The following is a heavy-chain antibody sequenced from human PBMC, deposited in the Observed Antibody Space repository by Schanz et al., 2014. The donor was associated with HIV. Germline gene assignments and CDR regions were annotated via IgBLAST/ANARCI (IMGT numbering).Heavy chain of an antibody. CDR2: IIPIFPAA. D-gene: IGHD4-17*01. Sequence: QVQLLQSGAGVKKPGSSGKVSCKASGGTFSSFAISWVRQAPGQGLEWMGGIIPIFPAANYAQKFQGRVTITADKSTSTAYMELSSLRLEDTAVYYCARVPRVSVTTRLDYWGQGTLVTVSS. CDR3: ARVPRVSVTTRLDY. CDR1: GGTFSSFA. V-gene: IGHV1-69*06. J-gene: IGHJ4*02.